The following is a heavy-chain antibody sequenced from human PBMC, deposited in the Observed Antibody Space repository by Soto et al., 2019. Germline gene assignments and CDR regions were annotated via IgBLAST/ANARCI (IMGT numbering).Heavy chain of an antibody. CDR2: INSDGSST. Sequence: GGSLRLSCAASGFTFSSYWMHWVRQAPGKGLVWVSRINSDGSSTSYADSVKGRFTISRDNAKNTLYLQMNSLRAEDTAVYYCAREEEGLWFGELTTSSIDPWGQGTLVTVSS. D-gene: IGHD3-10*01. J-gene: IGHJ5*02. CDR1: GFTFSSYW. V-gene: IGHV3-74*01. CDR3: AREEEGLWFGELTTSSIDP.